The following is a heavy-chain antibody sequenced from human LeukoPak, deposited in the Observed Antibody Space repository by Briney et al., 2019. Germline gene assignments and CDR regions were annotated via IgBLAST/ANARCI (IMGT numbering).Heavy chain of an antibody. D-gene: IGHD3-22*01. CDR1: GDSISSYY. CDR2: IYYSGST. Sequence: SETLSLTCTVSGDSISSYYWSWIRQPPGKGLEWIGYIYYSGSTNYNASLKSRVTISVDTSKNQFTLKLSSVTAADTAVYYCARQADSSGYGYIDYWGQGTLVTVSS. CDR3: ARQADSSGYGYIDY. V-gene: IGHV4-59*08. J-gene: IGHJ4*02.